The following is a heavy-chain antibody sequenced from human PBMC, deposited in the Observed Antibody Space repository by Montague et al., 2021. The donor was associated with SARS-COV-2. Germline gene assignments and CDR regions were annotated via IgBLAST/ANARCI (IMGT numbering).Heavy chain of an antibody. CDR2: ISSSSSYI. Sequence: SLRLSCAASGFTFSSYSMNWVRQAPGKGLEWVSSISSSSSYIYYADSVKGRFTISRDNAKNSLYLQMNSLRAEDTAVYYCARDPLDYGLWSSGSYYNAYYYYDGMDFWGQGTTVTVSS. CDR3: ARDPLDYGLWSSGSYYNAYYYYDGMDF. J-gene: IGHJ6*02. D-gene: IGHD3-10*01. V-gene: IGHV3-21*01. CDR1: GFTFSSYS.